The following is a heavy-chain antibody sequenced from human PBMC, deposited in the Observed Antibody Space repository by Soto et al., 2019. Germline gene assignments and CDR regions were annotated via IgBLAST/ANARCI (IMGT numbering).Heavy chain of an antibody. V-gene: IGHV5-51*01. D-gene: IGHD5-18*01. Sequence: GESRKISCKGSGYSFTSYWIGWVRQMPGKGLEWMGIIYPGDSDTRYSPSFQGQVTISADKSISTAYLQWSSLKASDTAMYYCARSPGIQLWYGFHAFDIWGQGTMVTVSS. CDR1: GYSFTSYW. J-gene: IGHJ3*02. CDR3: ARSPGIQLWYGFHAFDI. CDR2: IYPGDSDT.